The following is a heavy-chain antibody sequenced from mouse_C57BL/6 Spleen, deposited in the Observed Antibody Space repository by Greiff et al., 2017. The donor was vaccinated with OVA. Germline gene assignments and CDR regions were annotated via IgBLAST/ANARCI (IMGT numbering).Heavy chain of an antibody. D-gene: IGHD2-1*01. J-gene: IGHJ3*01. V-gene: IGHV1-15*01. CDR3: TKGEDYGNYGFAY. Sequence: QVQLQQSGAELVRPGASVTLSCKASGYTFTDYEMHWVKQTPVHGLEWIGAIDPETGGTAYNQKFKGKAILTADKSSSKAYMELRSLTSEDSAVYYCTKGEDYGNYGFAYWGQGTLVTVSA. CDR1: GYTFTDYE. CDR2: IDPETGGT.